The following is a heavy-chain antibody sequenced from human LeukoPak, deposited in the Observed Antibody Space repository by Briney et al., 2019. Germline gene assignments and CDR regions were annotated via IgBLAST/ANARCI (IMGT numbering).Heavy chain of an antibody. D-gene: IGHD5-24*01. CDR1: GGSISSGGYY. Sequence: SETLSLTCTVSGGSISSGGYYWSWIRQHPGKGLEWIGYIYYSGSTYYNPSLKSRVTISVDTSKNQFSLKLSSVTAADTAVYYCARVREIEMATPTNFDYWGQGTLVTVSS. CDR2: IYYSGST. V-gene: IGHV4-31*03. J-gene: IGHJ4*02. CDR3: ARVREIEMATPTNFDY.